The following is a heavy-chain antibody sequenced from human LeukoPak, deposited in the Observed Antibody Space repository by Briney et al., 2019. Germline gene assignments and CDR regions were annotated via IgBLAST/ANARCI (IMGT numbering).Heavy chain of an antibody. CDR3: ARDRITIFGVVIKRPIDY. V-gene: IGHV3-30-3*01. CDR1: GFTFSSYW. J-gene: IGHJ4*02. D-gene: IGHD3-3*01. Sequence: GGSLRLSCAASGFTFSSYWMSWVRQAPGKGLEWVAVISYDGSNKYYADSVKGRFTISRDNSKNTLYLQMNSLRAEDTAVYYCARDRITIFGVVIKRPIDYWGQGTLVTVSS. CDR2: ISYDGSNK.